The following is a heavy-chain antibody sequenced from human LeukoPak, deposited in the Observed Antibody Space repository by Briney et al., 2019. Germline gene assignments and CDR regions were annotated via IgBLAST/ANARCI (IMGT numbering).Heavy chain of an antibody. CDR1: GFTFCSYA. D-gene: IGHD1-26*01. CDR2: ISYDGSNK. CDR3: ARCMIVGATISPFDY. J-gene: IGHJ4*02. Sequence: GRSLRLSCAASGFTFCSYAMHWVRQAPGKGLEWVAVISYDGSNKYYADSVKGRFTISRDNSKNTLYLQMNSLRAEDTAVYYCARCMIVGATISPFDYWGQGTLVTVSS. V-gene: IGHV3-30*01.